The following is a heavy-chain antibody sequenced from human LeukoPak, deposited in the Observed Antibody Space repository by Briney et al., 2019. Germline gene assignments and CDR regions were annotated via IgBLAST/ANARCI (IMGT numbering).Heavy chain of an antibody. CDR3: ARDSQQLNAFDI. CDR1: GFSVRSNY. CDR2: IYSGGST. Sequence: GGSLRLSCAASGFSVRSNYMSWVRQAPGKGLEWVSVIYSGGSTYYADSVKGRFTISRDNSKNTLYLQMNSLRAEDTAVYYCARDSQQLNAFDIWGQGTMVTVSS. D-gene: IGHD1-1*01. J-gene: IGHJ3*02. V-gene: IGHV3-53*01.